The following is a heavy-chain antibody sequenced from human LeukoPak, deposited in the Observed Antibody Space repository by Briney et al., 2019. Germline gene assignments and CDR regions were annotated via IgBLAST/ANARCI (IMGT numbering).Heavy chain of an antibody. CDR1: GFTFSSYG. CDR3: AKARYDILTATIFDY. CDR2: IRYDGSNK. J-gene: IGHJ4*02. D-gene: IGHD3-9*01. Sequence: GGSLRLSCAASGFTFSSYGMHWVRQAPGKGLEWVAFIRYDGSNKYYADSVRGRFTISGDNSKNTLYLQMNSLRAEDTAVYYCAKARYDILTATIFDYWGQGTLVTVS. V-gene: IGHV3-30*02.